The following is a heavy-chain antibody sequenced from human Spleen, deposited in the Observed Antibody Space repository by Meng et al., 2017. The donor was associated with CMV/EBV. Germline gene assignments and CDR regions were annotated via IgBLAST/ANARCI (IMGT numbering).Heavy chain of an antibody. CDR2: ISSSSETI. D-gene: IGHD5/OR15-5a*01. CDR3: ARDHVLGRFDP. V-gene: IGHV3-48*04. CDR1: GFTFSSYG. J-gene: IGHJ5*02. Sequence: GESLKISCAASGFTFSSYGMNWVRQAPGKGLEWVSYISSSSETIYYADSVKGRFTISRDNAKNSLYLQMNNLRADDTAVYYCARDHVLGRFDPWGQGTLVTVSS.